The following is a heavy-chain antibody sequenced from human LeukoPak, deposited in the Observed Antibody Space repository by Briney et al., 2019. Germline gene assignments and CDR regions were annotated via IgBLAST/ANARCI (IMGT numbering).Heavy chain of an antibody. J-gene: IGHJ4*02. CDR2: IYYSGST. CDR1: GYSISGAYY. Sequence: PSETLSLTCGVSGYSISGAYYWGWIRQPPGEGLEWIGTIYYSGSTYYNPSLKSRVAISVDTSKSQFSLKLNSVTAADTAVYYCARQLSGKYLQYFDYWGRGTLVTVSS. V-gene: IGHV4-38-2*01. CDR3: ARQLSGKYLQYFDY. D-gene: IGHD1-26*01.